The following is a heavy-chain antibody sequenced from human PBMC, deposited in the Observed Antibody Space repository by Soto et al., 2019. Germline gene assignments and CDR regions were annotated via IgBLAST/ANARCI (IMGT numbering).Heavy chain of an antibody. CDR1: GYTFTSYG. Sequence: GASVKVSCKASGYTFTSYGISWVRQAPGQGLEWMGWISAYTGNTNYAQKLQGRVTMTTDTSTSTAYMELRSLRSDDTAVYYCARGLEDYDILTGYYKGFFDYWGQGTLVTVSS. CDR2: ISAYTGNT. V-gene: IGHV1-18*01. D-gene: IGHD3-9*01. J-gene: IGHJ4*02. CDR3: ARGLEDYDILTGYYKGFFDY.